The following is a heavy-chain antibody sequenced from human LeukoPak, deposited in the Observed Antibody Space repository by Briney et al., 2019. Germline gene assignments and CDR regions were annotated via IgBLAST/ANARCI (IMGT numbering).Heavy chain of an antibody. CDR3: ARLDSSGYYYIDY. V-gene: IGHV4-59*01. J-gene: IGHJ4*02. CDR2: IYYSGST. Sequence: SETLSLTCTVSGGSISSYYWSWIRQPPGKGLEWIGYIYYSGSTNYNPSLKSRVTISVDTSKNQFSLKLSSVTAADTAVYYCARLDSSGYYYIDYWGQGTLVTVSS. CDR1: GGSISSYY. D-gene: IGHD3-22*01.